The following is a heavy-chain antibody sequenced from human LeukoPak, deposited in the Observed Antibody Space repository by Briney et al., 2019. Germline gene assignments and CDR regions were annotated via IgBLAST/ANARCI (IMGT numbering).Heavy chain of an antibody. J-gene: IGHJ4*02. CDR2: ISYDGSNK. D-gene: IGHD6-13*01. Sequence: PGGSLRLSCAASGFTFSSYAMHWVRQAPGKGLEWVAVISYDGSNKYYADSVKGRFTISRDNAKNTLYLQMNSLRAEDTAVYYCAKERDPPQIAAGLFDYWGQGTLVTVSS. V-gene: IGHV3-30-3*01. CDR3: AKERDPPQIAAGLFDY. CDR1: GFTFSSYA.